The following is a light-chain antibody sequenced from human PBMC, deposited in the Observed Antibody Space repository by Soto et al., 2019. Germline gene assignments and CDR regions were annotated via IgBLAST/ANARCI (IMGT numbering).Light chain of an antibody. CDR3: QQYDTAPHT. CDR1: QSVSSSQ. J-gene: IGKJ2*01. V-gene: IGKV3-20*01. Sequence: EIVLTQAPGTLSLSPGESATLSCRASQSVSSSQVAWYQQKPGQAPRLIIYGASSRATGIPDRFRGVGSETDVTLTISRLEPEDFAVYYCQQYDTAPHTFGQGTKLEIK. CDR2: GAS.